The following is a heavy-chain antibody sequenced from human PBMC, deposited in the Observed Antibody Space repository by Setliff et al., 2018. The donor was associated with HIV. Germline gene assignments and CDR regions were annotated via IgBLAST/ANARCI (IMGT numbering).Heavy chain of an antibody. CDR2: IYYSGNP. CDR1: GGSINSYY. J-gene: IGHJ4*02. V-gene: IGHV4-59*06. CDR3: ARGFDYAQRPPLYYFDY. D-gene: IGHD2-2*01. Sequence: SETLSLTCSVSGGSINSYYWNWIRQPPGKGLEWIGYIYYSGNPFYNPSLRSRVTISLDTSKNQFSLKLSSVTAADTAVYYCARGFDYAQRPPLYYFDYWGQGTLVTVSS.